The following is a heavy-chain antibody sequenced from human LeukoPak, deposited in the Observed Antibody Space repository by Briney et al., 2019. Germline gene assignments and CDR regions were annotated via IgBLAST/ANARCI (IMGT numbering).Heavy chain of an antibody. CDR3: ARLRCSGWYCSYYYYYMDV. V-gene: IGHV4-39*01. CDR1: GDSINSNSYF. J-gene: IGHJ6*03. Sequence: SETLSLTCTVSGDSINSNSYFWGWIRQPPGKRLEWIGSIYYSGSTYYNPSLKSRVTISVDTSKNQFSLKLSSVTAADTAVYYCARLRCSGWYCSYYYYYMDVWGKGTTVTISS. D-gene: IGHD6-19*01. CDR2: IYYSGST.